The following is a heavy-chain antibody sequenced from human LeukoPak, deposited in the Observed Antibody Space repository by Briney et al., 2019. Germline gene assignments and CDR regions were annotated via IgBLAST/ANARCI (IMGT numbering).Heavy chain of an antibody. CDR2: IYYSGST. CDR1: GGSISSGDYY. J-gene: IGHJ5*02. V-gene: IGHV4-30-4*08. D-gene: IGHD2-15*01. CDR3: ARESPRCSGGSCYPWFDP. Sequence: SQTLSLTCTVSGGSISSGDYYWSWIRQPPGKGLEWIGYIYYSGSTYYNPSLKSRVTISVDTSKNQFSLKLSSVTAADTAVYYCARESPRCSGGSCYPWFDPWGQGTLVTVSS.